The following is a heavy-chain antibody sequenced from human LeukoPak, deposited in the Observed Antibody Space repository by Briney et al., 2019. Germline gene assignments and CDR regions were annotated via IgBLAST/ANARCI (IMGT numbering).Heavy chain of an antibody. CDR3: AKDLEYCSGGSCSVFQH. D-gene: IGHD2-15*01. CDR1: GFTFSSYA. Sequence: QPGRSLRLSCAASGFTFSSYAMHWVRQAPGKGLEWVAFILYDGSNKYYADSVKGRFTISRDDSKNTLYLQMNSLRAEDTAVYYCAKDLEYCSGGSCSVFQHWGQGTLVTVSS. CDR2: ILYDGSNK. V-gene: IGHV3-30*04. J-gene: IGHJ1*01.